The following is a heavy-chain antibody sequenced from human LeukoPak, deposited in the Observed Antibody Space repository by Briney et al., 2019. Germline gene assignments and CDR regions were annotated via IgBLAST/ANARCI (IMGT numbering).Heavy chain of an antibody. CDR1: GYTFTCYH. Sequence: ASVKVSCKASGYTFTCYHMHWVRQAPGQGLEWMGRINPNSGDTNYAQKFQGRVTMTRDTSISTAYMELSRLRSDDTAVYYCATVTSGSYSSVWADFDYWGQGTLVTVSS. CDR3: ATVTSGSYSSVWADFDY. D-gene: IGHD1-26*01. V-gene: IGHV1-2*06. J-gene: IGHJ4*02. CDR2: INPNSGDT.